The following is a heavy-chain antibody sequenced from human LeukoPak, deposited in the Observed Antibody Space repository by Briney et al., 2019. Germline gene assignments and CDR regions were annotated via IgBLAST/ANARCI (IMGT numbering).Heavy chain of an antibody. Sequence: GGSLRLSCAASGFTLRSYTMNWVRQAPGKGLEWVANIRQDGSAKYYVDSVKGRFTISRDNAKNSLYLQMNSLRAEDTAVYYCAFGNYYDSSGSLFDYWGQGTLVTVSS. J-gene: IGHJ4*02. CDR2: IRQDGSAK. V-gene: IGHV3-7*01. D-gene: IGHD3-22*01. CDR1: GFTLRSYT. CDR3: AFGNYYDSSGSLFDY.